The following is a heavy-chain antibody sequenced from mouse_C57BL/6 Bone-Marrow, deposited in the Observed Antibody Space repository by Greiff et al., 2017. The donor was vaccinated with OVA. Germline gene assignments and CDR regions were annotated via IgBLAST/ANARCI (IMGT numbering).Heavy chain of an antibody. CDR1: GFTFSSYG. D-gene: IGHD2-12*01. CDR3: AREKSYDRGYYYAMDY. V-gene: IGHV5-6*01. CDR2: ISSGGSYT. Sequence: EVKLVESGGDLVKPGGSLKLSCAASGFTFSSYGMSWVRQTPDKRLEWVATISSGGSYTYYPDSVKGRFTSSRDNAKNTLYLQMSSLKSEDTAMYYCAREKSYDRGYYYAMDYWGQGTSVTVSS. J-gene: IGHJ4*01.